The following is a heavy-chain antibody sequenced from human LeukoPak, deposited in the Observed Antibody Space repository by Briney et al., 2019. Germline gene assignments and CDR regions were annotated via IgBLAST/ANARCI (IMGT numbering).Heavy chain of an antibody. CDR3: ARDSSSEGPLEY. J-gene: IGHJ4*02. Sequence: GGSLRLSCAASGFTFSASAVHWVRQASGKGLEWIGRIRSKTNNYATAYADSLKGRFTVSRDDSKNTAYLQMNSLKTEDSAVYFCARDSSSEGPLEYWGQGTRVAVSS. D-gene: IGHD3-22*01. V-gene: IGHV3-73*01. CDR2: IRSKTNNYAT. CDR1: GFTFSASA.